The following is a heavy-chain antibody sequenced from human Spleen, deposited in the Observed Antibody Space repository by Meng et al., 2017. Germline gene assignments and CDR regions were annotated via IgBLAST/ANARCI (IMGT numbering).Heavy chain of an antibody. V-gene: IGHV1-69*12. CDR3: ASGVGSGTTPVDY. D-gene: IGHD3-10*01. CDR2: IIPIFGTA. Sequence: QLKRVQSGPEGKKRGSSVKVSCKASGGTFSSYAISWVRQAPGQGLEWMGWIIPIFGTANYAQKFQGRVTITADESTTTAYMELSSLRSEDTAVYYCASGVGSGTTPVDYWGQGTLVTVSS. J-gene: IGHJ4*02. CDR1: GGTFSSYA.